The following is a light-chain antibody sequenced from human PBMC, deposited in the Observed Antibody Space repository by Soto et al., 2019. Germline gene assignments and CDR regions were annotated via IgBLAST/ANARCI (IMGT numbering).Light chain of an antibody. CDR2: SNN. V-gene: IGLV1-44*01. CDR1: SSNIGDNT. CDR3: AAWDDSLNGVV. Sequence: QSVLTQPPSASGTPGQRVTISCSGSSSNIGDNTVNWYQQFPGTAPKLLIHSNNERPSGVPERFSGCKSGTSASLAITGLQSEDEADYYCAAWDDSLNGVVFGGGTKLTVL. J-gene: IGLJ2*01.